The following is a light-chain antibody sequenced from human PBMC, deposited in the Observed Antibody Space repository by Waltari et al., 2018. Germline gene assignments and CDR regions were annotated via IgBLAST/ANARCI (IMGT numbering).Light chain of an antibody. CDR3: QHYHSYPVS. Sequence: DIKMTQSPSTLSASVGEGVTLTCRARQSINNLLAWYQQKPGNAPKVLIYEASNLESGVPSRFSGSGSGTEFTLTISSLQPDDFGTYYCQHYHSYPVSFGQGTKLEIK. V-gene: IGKV1-5*03. CDR2: EAS. J-gene: IGKJ2*03. CDR1: QSINNL.